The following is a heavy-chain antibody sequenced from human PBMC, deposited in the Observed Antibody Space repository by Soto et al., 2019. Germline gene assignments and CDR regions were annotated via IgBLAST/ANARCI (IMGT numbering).Heavy chain of an antibody. D-gene: IGHD2-15*01. J-gene: IGHJ6*02. CDR2: IWYGGSNQ. CDR3: ARTYCSTGSCTKKKRTDYFGMDV. Sequence: PGGSLRLSCAASGFTFSGYGMQWVRQAPGNGLEWVALIWYGGSNQYYVDSVKGRFTISRDNSKNTLYLQMNSLRAEDTAVYYCARTYCSTGSCTKKKRTDYFGMDVWGQGTTVTVSS. V-gene: IGHV3-33*01. CDR1: GFTFSGYG.